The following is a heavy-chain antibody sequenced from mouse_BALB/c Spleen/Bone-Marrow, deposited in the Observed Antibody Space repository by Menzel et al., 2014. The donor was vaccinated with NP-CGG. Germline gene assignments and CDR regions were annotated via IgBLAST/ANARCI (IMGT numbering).Heavy chain of an antibody. CDR3: ARLDVGGY. V-gene: IGHV5-17*02. J-gene: IGHJ2*01. Sequence: EVQRVESGGGLVQPGGSRKLSCAASGFTFSSFGMHWVRQAPEKGLEWVAYISDGSSTIYYADTEKGRFTIFRDNPKNTLFLQMTSLRSEDTAMCYCARLDVGGYWGQGTTLTVSS. CDR1: GFTFSSFG. CDR2: ISDGSSTI.